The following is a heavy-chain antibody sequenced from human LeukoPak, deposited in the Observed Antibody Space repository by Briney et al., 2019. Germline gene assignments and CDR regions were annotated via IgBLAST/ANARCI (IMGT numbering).Heavy chain of an antibody. V-gene: IGHV3-53*01. CDR2: IYTGGGR. CDR1: GFTVSGYY. CDR3: ARGIDY. J-gene: IGHJ4*02. Sequence: GGSLRLSCAASGFTVSGYYMNWVRQAPGKELEWVSVIYTGGGRYYADSVRGRFTISRDTSKNMVFLQMNSLRGEDTAVYYCARGIDYWGRGTLVTAPS.